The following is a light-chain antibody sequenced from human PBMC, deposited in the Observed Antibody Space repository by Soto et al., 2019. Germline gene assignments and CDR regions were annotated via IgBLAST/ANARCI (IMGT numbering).Light chain of an antibody. J-gene: IGKJ1*01. CDR2: GSS. CDR3: QQYDSSPKT. V-gene: IGKV3-15*01. CDR1: QSVGSN. Sequence: EILPTQSPATLPVSKRERAPLSCRASQSVGSNLAWFQQKPGQAPRLLIYGSSTRATGVPARFSGSGSGADFTLTISRLEPEDFAVYYCQQYDSSPKTFGQGTKVDI.